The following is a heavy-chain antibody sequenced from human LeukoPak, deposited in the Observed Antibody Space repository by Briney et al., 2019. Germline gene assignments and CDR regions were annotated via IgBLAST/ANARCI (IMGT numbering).Heavy chain of an antibody. J-gene: IGHJ4*02. CDR1: GYSITSGYY. Sequence: TSETLSLTCTVSGYSITSGYYWAWIRQPPGKGLEWIGCIHHSGTAYYNPSLKSRVTMSVDTSQNLFSLKLSSVTAADTAVYYCGGEVDYWGQGTLVTVSS. V-gene: IGHV4-38-2*02. CDR2: IHHSGTA. CDR3: GGEVDY.